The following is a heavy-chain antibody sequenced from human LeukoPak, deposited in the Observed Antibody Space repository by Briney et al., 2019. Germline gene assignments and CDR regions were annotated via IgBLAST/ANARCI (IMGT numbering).Heavy chain of an antibody. D-gene: IGHD3-9*01. J-gene: IGHJ2*01. Sequence: SETLSLTCTVSGGSISSYYWSWIRQPPGKGLEWIGEINHSGSTNYNPSLKSRVTISVDTSKNQFSLKLSSVTAADTAVYYCARDKPYYDILTGYYPYWYFDLWGRGTLVTVSS. CDR3: ARDKPYYDILTGYYPYWYFDL. CDR2: INHSGST. CDR1: GGSISSYY. V-gene: IGHV4-34*01.